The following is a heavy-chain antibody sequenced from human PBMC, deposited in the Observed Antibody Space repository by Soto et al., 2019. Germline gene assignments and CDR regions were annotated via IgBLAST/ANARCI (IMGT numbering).Heavy chain of an antibody. Sequence: SVKVSCKASGGTFSSYAISWVRQAPGQGLEWMGGIIPIFGTANYAQKFQGRVTITADESTSAAYMELSSLRSEDTAVYYCARSYLWSGYPYDYYYGMDVWGQGTTGTV. CDR1: GGTFSSYA. CDR2: IIPIFGTA. J-gene: IGHJ6*02. D-gene: IGHD3-3*01. CDR3: ARSYLWSGYPYDYYYGMDV. V-gene: IGHV1-69*13.